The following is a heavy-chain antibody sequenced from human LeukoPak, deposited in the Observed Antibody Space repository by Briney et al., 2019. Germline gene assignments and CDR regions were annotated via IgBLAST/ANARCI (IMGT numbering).Heavy chain of an antibody. Sequence: PGGSLRLSCAASGFTLSSNWMTWVRQAPGKGLEWVANIKQDGSEKYYVDSVKGRFTISRDNSKNTLYLQMNSLRAEDTAVYYCAKVNGHIVGATIFDYWGQGTLVTVSS. D-gene: IGHD1-26*01. CDR3: AKVNGHIVGATIFDY. J-gene: IGHJ4*02. CDR1: GFTLSSNW. V-gene: IGHV3-7*03. CDR2: IKQDGSEK.